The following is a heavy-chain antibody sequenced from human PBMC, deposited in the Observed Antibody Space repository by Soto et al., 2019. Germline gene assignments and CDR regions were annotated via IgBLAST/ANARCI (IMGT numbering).Heavy chain of an antibody. CDR2: INDDGRRT. CDR3: ARRHRPSYTSDY. Sequence: EVQLVESGGGLVQPGGSLRLSCAASGFTFSSYWMHWVRQAPGKGMEWVSRINDDGRRTSYADSVKGRFTIARDNAKNTLYLLMNSLRYDDTAIYHCARRHRPSYTSDYWGQGALVTVSS. CDR1: GFTFSSYW. V-gene: IGHV3-74*01. J-gene: IGHJ4*02. D-gene: IGHD4-4*01.